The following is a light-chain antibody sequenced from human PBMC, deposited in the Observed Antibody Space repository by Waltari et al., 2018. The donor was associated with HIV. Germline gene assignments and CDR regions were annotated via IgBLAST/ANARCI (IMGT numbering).Light chain of an antibody. CDR2: DVR. CDR3: CSFAGSYIV. J-gene: IGLJ1*01. V-gene: IGLV2-11*01. CDR1: SSDVGAYNR. Sequence: QSALTQPRSVSGSPGQSVTISCTGTSSDVGAYNRVSWYQPHQGKAPKVVIYDVRGRPAGVPDRFSGSKSANTASLTISGLQADDEADYHCCSFAGSYIVVGTGTKVTVL.